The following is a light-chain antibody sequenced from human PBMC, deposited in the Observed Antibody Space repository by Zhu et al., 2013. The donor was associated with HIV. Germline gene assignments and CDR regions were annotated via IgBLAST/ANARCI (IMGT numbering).Light chain of an antibody. Sequence: IVLTQSPVILSLSPGERATLSCRASQSVRSNLAWYQQKPGQAPRLLIYGASTRATGIPDRFSGSGSGTDFTLTISRLEPEDFALYYCQQYGSSPLTFGGGTKVE. V-gene: IGKV3-20*01. CDR1: QSVRSN. J-gene: IGKJ4*01. CDR2: GAS. CDR3: QQYGSSPLT.